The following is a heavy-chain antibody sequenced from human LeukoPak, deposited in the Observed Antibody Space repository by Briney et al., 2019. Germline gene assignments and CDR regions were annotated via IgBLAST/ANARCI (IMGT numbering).Heavy chain of an antibody. V-gene: IGHV4-34*03. J-gene: IGHJ6*03. CDR3: TRYCTSTSCFMDV. CDR2: INHSGST. D-gene: IGHD2-2*01. Sequence: PSETLSLTCAVYGGSFSGYYWSWIRQPPGKGLEWIGEINHSGSTNYNPSLKSRVTISVDTSKNQFSLKLTSVTAADTAVYYCTRYCTSTSCFMDVWGKGTTVTVSS. CDR1: GGSFSGYY.